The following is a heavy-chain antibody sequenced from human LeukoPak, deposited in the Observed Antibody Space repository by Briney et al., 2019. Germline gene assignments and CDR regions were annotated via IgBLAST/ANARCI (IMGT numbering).Heavy chain of an antibody. CDR1: GFTFSSYS. V-gene: IGHV3-21*01. Sequence: GGSLRLSCAASGFTFSSYSMNWVRQAPGKGLEWVSSISSSSSYIYYADSVKGRFTISRDNAKNSLYLQMNSLRAEDTAVYYCARASSRQWLVRVLFDYWGQGTLVTVSS. D-gene: IGHD6-19*01. J-gene: IGHJ4*02. CDR2: ISSSSSYI. CDR3: ARASSRQWLVRVLFDY.